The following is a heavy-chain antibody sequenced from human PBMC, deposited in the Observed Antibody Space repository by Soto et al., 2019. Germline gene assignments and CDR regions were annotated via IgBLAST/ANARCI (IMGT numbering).Heavy chain of an antibody. CDR1: GFTFSRFG. J-gene: IGHJ4*02. D-gene: IGHD3-22*01. V-gene: IGHV3-23*01. CDR2: ISGGGNPT. Sequence: EVQLLESGGGLVQPGGSLRLSCAASGFTFSRFGMSWVRQAPGKGLEWVSGISGGGNPTYYSDSVKGRFTISRYSAKNTLYLQMNSLRTEDTAVYYCAKDITYDSSAYDSWGQGTLVTVSS. CDR3: AKDITYDSSAYDS.